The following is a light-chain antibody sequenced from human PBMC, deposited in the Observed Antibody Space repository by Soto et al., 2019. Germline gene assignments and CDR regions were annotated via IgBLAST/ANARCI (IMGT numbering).Light chain of an antibody. V-gene: IGKV1-39*01. CDR1: HSINNY. Sequence: IQMTQSPSSLSASVGDRVIITCRSDHSINNYLNWYQQRPGKVPKLLIYAASTLQSGVPSRFSGSGSARVFTLTINSLQPEDFATYYWQQSYSTLVTFGRATRVEI. CDR3: QQSYSTLVT. CDR2: AAS. J-gene: IGKJ2*01.